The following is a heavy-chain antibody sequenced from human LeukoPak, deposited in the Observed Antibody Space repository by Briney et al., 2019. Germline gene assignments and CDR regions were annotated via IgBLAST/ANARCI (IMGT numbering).Heavy chain of an antibody. D-gene: IGHD6-13*01. Sequence: PSETLSLTCTVSAGSISSSSYYWAWIRHPPGKGLEWIGSIYYSGSTYYHPSLQSRVTISVDTSKDQFSLKLSSVTAADTAVYYCARHQEKLSSSWYVSYFDYWGQGTLVTVSS. CDR1: AGSISSSSYY. CDR3: ARHQEKLSSSWYVSYFDY. J-gene: IGHJ4*02. CDR2: IYYSGST. V-gene: IGHV4-39*01.